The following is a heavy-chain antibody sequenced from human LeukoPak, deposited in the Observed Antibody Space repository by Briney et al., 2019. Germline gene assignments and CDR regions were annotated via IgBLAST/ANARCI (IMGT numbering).Heavy chain of an antibody. J-gene: IGHJ4*02. V-gene: IGHV1-2*06. CDR2: INPNSGGT. Sequence: GASVKVSSKASGYTFTDYYIHWVRQAPGQGLEWMGRINPNSGGTNYAQKFQGRVTMTRDTSTSTAYMELSRLRSDDTAVYYCARDFERPDYWGQGTLVTVSS. CDR3: ARDFERPDY. CDR1: GYTFTDYY.